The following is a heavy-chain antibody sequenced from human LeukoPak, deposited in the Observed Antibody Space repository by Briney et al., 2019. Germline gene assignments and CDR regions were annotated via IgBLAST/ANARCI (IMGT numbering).Heavy chain of an antibody. CDR2: IYYSGST. Sequence: SETLSLTCAVYGGSFSGYYWSWIRQPPGKGLEYIGSIYYSGSTYYNPSLKSRVTISVDTSKNQFSLKLSSVTAADTAVYYCARLPTVTFFDYWGQGTLVTVSS. D-gene: IGHD4-17*01. CDR3: ARLPTVTFFDY. V-gene: IGHV4-34*01. J-gene: IGHJ4*02. CDR1: GGSFSGYY.